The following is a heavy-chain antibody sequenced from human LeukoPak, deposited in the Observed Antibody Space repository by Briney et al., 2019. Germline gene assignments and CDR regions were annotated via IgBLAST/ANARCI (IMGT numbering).Heavy chain of an antibody. D-gene: IGHD1-26*01. CDR2: IRYDGSNK. V-gene: IGHV3-30*02. Sequence: PGGSLRLSCAASGFTFSSYAMHWVRQAPGKGLEWVAFIRYDGSNKYYADSVKGRFTISRDNSKNTLYLQMNSLRAEDTAVYYCAKDHAWELYYFDYWGQGTLVTVSS. J-gene: IGHJ4*02. CDR3: AKDHAWELYYFDY. CDR1: GFTFSSYA.